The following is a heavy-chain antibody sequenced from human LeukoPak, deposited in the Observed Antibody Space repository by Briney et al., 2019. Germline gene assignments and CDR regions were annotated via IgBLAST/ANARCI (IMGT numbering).Heavy chain of an antibody. CDR2: IYYSGST. Sequence: PSETLSLTCTVSGGSISSYYWSWIRQPPGKGLEWIGYIYYSGSTNYNPSLKSRVNISVDTSKNKFTLKLRAVTAADTAVYYCARLMVRGVIVWFDPWGQGTLVTVSS. J-gene: IGHJ5*02. V-gene: IGHV4-59*01. CDR1: GGSISSYY. CDR3: ARLMVRGVIVWFDP. D-gene: IGHD3-10*01.